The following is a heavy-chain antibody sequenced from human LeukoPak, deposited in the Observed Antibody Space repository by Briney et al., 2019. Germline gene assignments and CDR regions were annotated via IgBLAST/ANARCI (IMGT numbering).Heavy chain of an antibody. CDR3: ARDFKGDTAMVTSDY. D-gene: IGHD5-18*01. Sequence: GGSLRLSCAASGFTFSTYAIHWVRQAPGKGLEWVAVISYDGRNKYYADSVKGRFTISRDNSKNTLYLQVNSVTPEDTAVYYCARDFKGDTAMVTSDYWGQGTLVTVSS. J-gene: IGHJ4*02. CDR2: ISYDGRNK. V-gene: IGHV3-30*04. CDR1: GFTFSTYA.